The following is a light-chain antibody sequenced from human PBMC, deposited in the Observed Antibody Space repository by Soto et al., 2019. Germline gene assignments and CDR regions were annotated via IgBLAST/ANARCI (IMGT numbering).Light chain of an antibody. CDR3: QQYNSYSIT. CDR1: QYIGNY. J-gene: IGKJ5*01. Sequence: IRLTQSPTSLSASVGDRVTITCQASQYIGNYLNWYQQKPGEAPRLLISGASNLEPGVPSRFSGSGSGTEFTLTISSLQPDDFATYYCQQYNSYSITFGQGTRLEIK. V-gene: IGKV1-33*01. CDR2: GAS.